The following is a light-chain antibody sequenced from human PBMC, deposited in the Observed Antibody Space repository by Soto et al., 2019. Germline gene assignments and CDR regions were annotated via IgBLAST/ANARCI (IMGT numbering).Light chain of an antibody. CDR3: GAWDRSRGVVV. Sequence: QSVLTQPPSVSAAPGQKVTMSCSGSSSKIGNKFVAWYQHPPGTAPKLLIYDDTKRPYGIPGRFSGSKSGTSATRGITGLQLGDGADYYCGAWDRSRGVVVFGGGTRVTVL. V-gene: IGLV1-51*01. CDR1: SSKIGNKF. CDR2: DDT. J-gene: IGLJ3*02.